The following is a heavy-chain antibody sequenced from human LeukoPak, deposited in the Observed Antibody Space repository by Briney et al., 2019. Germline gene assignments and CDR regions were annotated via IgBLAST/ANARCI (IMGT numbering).Heavy chain of an antibody. Sequence: GGSLRLSCAASGFTFSGSAMHWVRQASGKGLEWVGRIRSEPNSYTTAYAPSVKGRFTVSRDDSQNTAYLQMNSLKTEDTAVYYCARHPNDYYDSSGYVDYWGQGTLVTVSS. CDR3: ARHPNDYYDSSGYVDY. V-gene: IGHV3-73*01. D-gene: IGHD3-22*01. J-gene: IGHJ4*02. CDR1: GFTFSGSA. CDR2: IRSEPNSYTT.